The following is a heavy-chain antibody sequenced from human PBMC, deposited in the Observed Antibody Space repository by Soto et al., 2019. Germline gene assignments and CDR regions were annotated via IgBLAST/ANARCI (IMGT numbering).Heavy chain of an antibody. D-gene: IGHD3-22*01. CDR2: IYYSGST. Sequence: SETLSLTCTVSGGSVSSGSYYWSWIRQPPGKGLEWIGYIYYSGSTNYNPSLKSRVTISVDTSKNQFSLKLSSVTAADTAVYYCARDHRGPYYDSSGYYYNWFDPWGQGTLVTAPQ. CDR1: GGSVSSGSYY. V-gene: IGHV4-61*01. CDR3: ARDHRGPYYDSSGYYYNWFDP. J-gene: IGHJ5*02.